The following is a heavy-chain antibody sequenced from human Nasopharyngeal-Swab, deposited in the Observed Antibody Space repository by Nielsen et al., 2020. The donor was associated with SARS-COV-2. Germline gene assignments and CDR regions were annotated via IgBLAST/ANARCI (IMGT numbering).Heavy chain of an antibody. D-gene: IGHD4-17*01. Sequence: PGKGLEWIGSIYYSGSTYYNPSLKSRVTISVDTSKNQFSLKLNSVTAADTAVYYCARHALVTKDFDYWGQGTLVTVSS. J-gene: IGHJ4*02. CDR2: IYYSGST. V-gene: IGHV4-39*01. CDR3: ARHALVTKDFDY.